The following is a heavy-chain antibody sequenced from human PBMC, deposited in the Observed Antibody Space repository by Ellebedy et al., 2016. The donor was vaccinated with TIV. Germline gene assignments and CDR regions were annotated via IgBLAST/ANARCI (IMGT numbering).Heavy chain of an antibody. D-gene: IGHD4-23*01. CDR3: ARDPVGVGPAFDV. Sequence: PGGSLRLSCAASGLTFSSHAMSSVRQAPGKGLEWVSPITESGGNTYYADSVKGRFTISRDNSKDTLFLQMNSLRAEDTAIYFCARDPVGVGPAFDVWGQGTMVTVSS. CDR2: ITESGGNT. V-gene: IGHV3-23*01. CDR1: GLTFSSHA. J-gene: IGHJ3*01.